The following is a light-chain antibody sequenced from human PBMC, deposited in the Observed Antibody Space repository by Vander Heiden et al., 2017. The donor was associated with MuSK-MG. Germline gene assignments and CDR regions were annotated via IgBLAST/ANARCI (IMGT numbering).Light chain of an antibody. CDR3: QQDHSESPLT. Sequence: DIQVTQSPATLSASVGDRVTITCRASQSISTWLAWYQQKPGKAPNLLIYKASDLESGVPSRFSGSGSGTEFTLTISSRQPDDFATYYCQQDHSESPLTFGGGTKVEIK. CDR1: QSISTW. J-gene: IGKJ4*01. V-gene: IGKV1-5*03. CDR2: KAS.